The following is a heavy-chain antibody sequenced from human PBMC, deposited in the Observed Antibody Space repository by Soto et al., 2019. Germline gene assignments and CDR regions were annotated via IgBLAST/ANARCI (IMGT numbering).Heavy chain of an antibody. J-gene: IGHJ6*02. CDR2: INPSGGST. CDR1: GYTFTSYY. Sequence: EASVKVSCKASGYTFTSYYMHWVRQAPGQGLEWMGIINPSGGSTSYAQKFQGRVTMTRDTSTSTVYMELSSLRSEDTAVYYCARDLRGYYDILTGYYIKNYNYYGMDVWGQGTTVTVSS. CDR3: ARDLRGYYDILTGYYIKNYNYYGMDV. V-gene: IGHV1-46*01. D-gene: IGHD3-9*01.